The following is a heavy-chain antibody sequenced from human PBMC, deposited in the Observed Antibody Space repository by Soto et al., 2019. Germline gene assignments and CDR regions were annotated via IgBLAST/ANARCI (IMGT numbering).Heavy chain of an antibody. J-gene: IGHJ6*02. CDR2: INPNSGGT. V-gene: IGHV1-2*04. Sequence: QVQLVQSGAEVKKPGASVKVSCKASGYTFTGYYMHWVRQAPGQGLEWMGWINPNSGGTNYAQKLQGWVTMTRDTSISTAYMELSRLRSDDTAVYYCARGAVTTRPYYYYYGMDVWGQGTTVTVSS. D-gene: IGHD4-17*01. CDR1: GYTFTGYY. CDR3: ARGAVTTRPYYYYYGMDV.